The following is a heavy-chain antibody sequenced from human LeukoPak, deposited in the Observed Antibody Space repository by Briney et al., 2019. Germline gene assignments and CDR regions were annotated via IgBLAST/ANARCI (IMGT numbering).Heavy chain of an antibody. D-gene: IGHD5-12*01. Sequence: SETLSLTCTVSGGSISSGPYYWGWIRQPPGKGLEWIGNIYYGENTYYNPSLKSRVTISVDTSKNQFSLKLSSVTAADTAVYYCARVRNSGYDLLYDYWGQGTLVTVSS. CDR2: IYYGENT. CDR3: ARVRNSGYDLLYDY. J-gene: IGHJ4*02. V-gene: IGHV4-39*07. CDR1: GGSISSGPYY.